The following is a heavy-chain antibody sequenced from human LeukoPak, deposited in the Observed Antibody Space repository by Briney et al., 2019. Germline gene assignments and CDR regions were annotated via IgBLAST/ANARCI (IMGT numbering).Heavy chain of an antibody. Sequence: ASVKVSCKASGYTFTCYYMHWVRQAPGQGLEWMGIINPSGGSTSYAQKFQGRVTMTRDTSTSTVYMELSSLRSEDTAVYYCARDLAGSSSWLRRPYDYWGQGTLVTVSS. D-gene: IGHD6-13*01. J-gene: IGHJ4*02. V-gene: IGHV1-46*01. CDR2: INPSGGST. CDR3: ARDLAGSSSWLRRPYDY. CDR1: GYTFTCYY.